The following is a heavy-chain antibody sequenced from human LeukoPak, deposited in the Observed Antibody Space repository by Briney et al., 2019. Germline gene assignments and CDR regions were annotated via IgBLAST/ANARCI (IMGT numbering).Heavy chain of an antibody. V-gene: IGHV3-21*01. CDR1: GFTFSSYS. CDR3: AREGGANSGYDYFDY. Sequence: GGSLRLSCAASGFTFSSYSMNWVRQAPGEGLEWVSSISSSSYIYYADSVKGRFTISRDNAKNSLYLQINSLRAEDTAVYYCAREGGANSGYDYFDYWGQGTLVTVSS. CDR2: ISSSSYI. J-gene: IGHJ4*02. D-gene: IGHD5-12*01.